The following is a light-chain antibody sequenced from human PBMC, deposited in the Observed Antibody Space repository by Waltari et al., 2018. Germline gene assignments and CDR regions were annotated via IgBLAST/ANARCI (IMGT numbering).Light chain of an antibody. J-gene: IGLJ2*01. CDR3: FSYADGRSLV. Sequence: QSALTQPASVSGSPGQSITISCTGSSPDLGSSTLFSWYQHPPTKAPKPPLFEATERPPGTLHRFPASESGNTASMTIATLPAEDEADYYCFSYADGRSLVFGGGTKLTVL. CDR1: SPDLGSSTL. V-gene: IGLV2-23*01. CDR2: EAT.